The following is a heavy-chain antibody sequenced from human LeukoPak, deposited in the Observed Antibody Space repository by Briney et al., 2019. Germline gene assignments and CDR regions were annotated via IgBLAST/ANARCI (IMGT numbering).Heavy chain of an antibody. CDR2: ISSSSSYI. CDR3: ARESRRDIVVVVAAIWFDP. J-gene: IGHJ5*02. D-gene: IGHD2-15*01. V-gene: IGHV3-21*01. CDR1: GFTFSSYS. Sequence: GGSLRHSCAASGFTFSSYSMNWVRQAPGKGPEWVSSISSSSSYIYYADSVKGRFTISRDNAKNSLYLQMNSLRAEDTAVYYCARESRRDIVVVVAAIWFDPWGQGTLVTVSS.